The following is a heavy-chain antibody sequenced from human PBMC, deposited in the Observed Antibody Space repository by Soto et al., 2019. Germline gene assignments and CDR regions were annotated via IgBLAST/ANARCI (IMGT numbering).Heavy chain of an antibody. V-gene: IGHV4-34*01. Sequence: SETLSLTFAVYGGSLSGYYWSWIRQPPGKGLEWIGEINHSGSTNYNPSLKSRVTISVDTSKNQFSLKLSSVTAADTAVYYCARARQYCDILSGPPGWFDPWGQGTLVTVSS. J-gene: IGHJ5*02. CDR2: INHSGST. CDR3: ARARQYCDILSGPPGWFDP. D-gene: IGHD3-9*01. CDR1: GGSLSGYY.